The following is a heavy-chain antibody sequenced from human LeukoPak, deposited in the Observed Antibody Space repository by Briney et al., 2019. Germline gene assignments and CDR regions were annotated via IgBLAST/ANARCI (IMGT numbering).Heavy chain of an antibody. CDR2: ITSSSSTM. CDR3: ARKSGSSGYPFDY. V-gene: IGHV3-48*01. CDR1: GFSFSSYS. Sequence: GGSLRLSCAASGFSFSSYSMNWDRQAPGKGLEWVSYITSSSSTMHYADAVKGRFAISRDNAKISLYLQMNSLRAEDTAVYYCARKSGSSGYPFDYWGQGTLVTVSS. D-gene: IGHD3-22*01. J-gene: IGHJ4*02.